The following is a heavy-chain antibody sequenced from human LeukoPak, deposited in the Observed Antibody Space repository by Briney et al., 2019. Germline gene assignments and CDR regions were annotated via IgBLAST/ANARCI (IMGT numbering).Heavy chain of an antibody. Sequence: PGGSLRLSCAASGFTFSSYGMHWVRQAPGKGLEWVAVIWYDGSNKYYADSVKGRFTISRDNSKNTLYLQMNSLRAEDTAVYYCARGLTFWSGYFALYYYYGMDVWGQGTTVTDSS. CDR2: IWYDGSNK. D-gene: IGHD3-3*01. V-gene: IGHV3-33*01. CDR3: ARGLTFWSGYFALYYYYGMDV. CDR1: GFTFSSYG. J-gene: IGHJ6*02.